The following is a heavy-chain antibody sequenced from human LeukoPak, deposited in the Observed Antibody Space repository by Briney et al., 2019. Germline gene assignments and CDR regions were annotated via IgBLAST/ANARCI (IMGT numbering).Heavy chain of an antibody. D-gene: IGHD5-12*01. CDR2: IYYSGTT. CDR3: ARQSGYDSASPRETYYSFDD. Sequence: SETLSLTCTVSGGSISSGGSYWSWIRQHPGKGLEWIGYIYYSGTTNYNPSLKSRVAMSVDTSKNQFSLKLTSVTAADTAFYYCARQSGYDSASPRETYYSFDDWGQGTLVTDSS. CDR1: GGSISSGGSY. V-gene: IGHV4-31*03. J-gene: IGHJ4*02.